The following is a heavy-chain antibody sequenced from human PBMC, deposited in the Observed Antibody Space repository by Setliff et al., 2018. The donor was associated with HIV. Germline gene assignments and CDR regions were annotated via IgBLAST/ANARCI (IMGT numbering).Heavy chain of an antibody. CDR2: INPNSGGT. D-gene: IGHD6-19*01. V-gene: IGHV1-2*04. Sequence: KVSCKASGYTFTGYYMHWVRQAPGQGLEWMGWINPNSGGTNYAQKFQGWVTMTRDTSISTAYMELSRLRSDDTAVYYCARFHSSGWYNGMDVWGQGTTVTVSS. CDR3: ARFHSSGWYNGMDV. J-gene: IGHJ6*02. CDR1: GYTFTGYY.